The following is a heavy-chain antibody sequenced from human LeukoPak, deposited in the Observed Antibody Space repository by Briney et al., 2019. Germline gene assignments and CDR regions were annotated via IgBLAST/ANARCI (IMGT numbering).Heavy chain of an antibody. V-gene: IGHV3-7*01. CDR3: ARDKATLSFDY. J-gene: IGHJ4*02. D-gene: IGHD4-4*01. Sequence: GGSLGLSCAASGFTFSSYWMYWVRQAPGMGLEWVASVKHDGSEKYYVDSVKGRFTISRDNAKNSLYLQMNSLRAEDTAVYYCARDKATLSFDYWGQGTLVTVSS. CDR2: VKHDGSEK. CDR1: GFTFSSYW.